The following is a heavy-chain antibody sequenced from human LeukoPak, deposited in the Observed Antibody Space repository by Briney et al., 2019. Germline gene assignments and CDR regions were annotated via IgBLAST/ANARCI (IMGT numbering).Heavy chain of an antibody. V-gene: IGHV1-8*01. Sequence: ASVKVSCKASGYTFTSYDINWVRQATGQGLEWMGWMNPNSGNTGYAQKFQGRVTMTRNTSISTAYMELSSLKFEDTAVYYCARGPLAGAATLYWGQGTLVTVSS. CDR2: MNPNSGNT. D-gene: IGHD2-15*01. CDR1: GYTFTSYD. J-gene: IGHJ4*02. CDR3: ARGPLAGAATLY.